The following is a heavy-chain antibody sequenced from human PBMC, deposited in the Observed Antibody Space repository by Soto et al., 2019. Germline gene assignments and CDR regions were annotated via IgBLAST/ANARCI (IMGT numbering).Heavy chain of an antibody. CDR1: GFTFSSYS. Sequence: PGGSLRLSCAASGFTFSSYSMNWVRQAPGKGLEWVSYISSSSSTIYYADSVKGRFTISRDNAKNSLYLQMNSLRDEDTAVYYCAREELVNYYYGMDVWGQGTTVTVSS. CDR3: AREELVNYYYGMDV. V-gene: IGHV3-48*02. J-gene: IGHJ6*02. CDR2: ISSSSSTI. D-gene: IGHD6-6*01.